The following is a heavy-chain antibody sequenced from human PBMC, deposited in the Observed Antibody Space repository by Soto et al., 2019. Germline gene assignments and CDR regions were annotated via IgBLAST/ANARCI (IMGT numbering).Heavy chain of an antibody. V-gene: IGHV5-10-1*01. CDR3: ARHAYYGSGSRYYYYYGMDV. D-gene: IGHD3-10*01. CDR1: GYSFTSYW. CDR2: IDPSDSYT. J-gene: IGHJ6*02. Sequence: GESLKISCKGSGYSFTSYWISWVRQMPGKGLEWMGRIDPSDSYTNYSPSFQGHVTISADKSISTAYLQWSSLKASDTAMYYCARHAYYGSGSRYYYYYGMDVWGQGTTVTVS.